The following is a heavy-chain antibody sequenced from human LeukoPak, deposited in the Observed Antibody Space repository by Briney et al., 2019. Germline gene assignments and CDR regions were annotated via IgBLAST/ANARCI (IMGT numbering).Heavy chain of an antibody. Sequence: TSQTLSLTCTVSGGSISSGGYYWSWIRQHPGKGLEWIGYIYYSGSTYYNPSLKSRVTISVDTSKNQFSLKLSSVTAADTAVYYCARFVEVGADYYGSGSYRFDPWGQGTLVTVSS. CDR2: IYYSGST. V-gene: IGHV4-31*03. J-gene: IGHJ5*02. CDR1: GGSISSGGYY. CDR3: ARFVEVGADYYGSGSYRFDP. D-gene: IGHD3-10*01.